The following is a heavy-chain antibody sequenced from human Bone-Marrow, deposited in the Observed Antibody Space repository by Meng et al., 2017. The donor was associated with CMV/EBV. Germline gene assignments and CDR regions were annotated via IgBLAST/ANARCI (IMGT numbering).Heavy chain of an antibody. CDR2: IYYSGST. CDR3: ARMIAAAFDY. V-gene: IGHV4-59*01. CDR1: GGSISSYY. J-gene: IGHJ4*02. D-gene: IGHD6-13*01. Sequence: GSLRLSCTVSGGSISSYYWSWVRQPPGKGLEWIGYIYYSGSTNYNPSLKSRVTISVVTSQNQFSLKLSSVTAADTAVYYCARMIAAAFDYWGQGTLVTVSS.